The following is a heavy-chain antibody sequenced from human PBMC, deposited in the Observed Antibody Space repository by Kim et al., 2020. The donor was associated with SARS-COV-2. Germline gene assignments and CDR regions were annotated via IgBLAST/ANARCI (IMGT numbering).Heavy chain of an antibody. D-gene: IGHD3-22*01. J-gene: IGHJ4*02. CDR3: SKGPAVYYYDSSGYYLVDY. CDR2: ISGSGGST. CDR1: GFTFSSYA. Sequence: GGSLRLSCAASGFTFSSYAMSWVRQAPGKGLEWVSSISGSGGSTYYADSVKGRFTISRDNSKNTMYLQMNSMRAKDTAVYDCSKGPAVYYYDSSGYYLVDYWGQGTLVTVSS. V-gene: IGHV3-23*01.